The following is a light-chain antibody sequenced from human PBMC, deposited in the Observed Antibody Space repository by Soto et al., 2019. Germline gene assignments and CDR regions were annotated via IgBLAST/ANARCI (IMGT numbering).Light chain of an antibody. CDR3: QQYYSYSWT. J-gene: IGKJ1*01. Sequence: IQMTQSPSTLSASAGDRVTITCRASQGISSYLAWYQQKPGKAPKLLIYAASTLQSGVPSRFSGSGSGTDFTLTISCLQSEDFATYYCQQYYSYSWTFGQGTKVDIK. CDR2: AAS. CDR1: QGISSY. V-gene: IGKV1-8*01.